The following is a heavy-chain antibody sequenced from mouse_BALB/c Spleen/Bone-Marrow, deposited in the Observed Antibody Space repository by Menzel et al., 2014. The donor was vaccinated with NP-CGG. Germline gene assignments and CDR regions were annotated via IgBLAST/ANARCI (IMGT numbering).Heavy chain of an antibody. CDR1: GFTFSSYA. V-gene: IGHV5-9-3*01. D-gene: IGHD2-14*01. CDR3: ARHGRYGDGWLAY. J-gene: IGHJ3*01. Sequence: EVKLVESGGGLVKPGGSLKLSCAASGFTFSSYAMSWVRQTPEKRLEWVATISSGGSYTYYPDSVKGRFTISRDNAKNTLYLQMSSLRSEDTAMYYCARHGRYGDGWLAYWGQGTLVTVSA. CDR2: ISSGGSYT.